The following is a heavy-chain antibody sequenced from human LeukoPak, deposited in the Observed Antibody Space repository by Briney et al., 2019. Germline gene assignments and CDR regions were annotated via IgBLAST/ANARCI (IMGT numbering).Heavy chain of an antibody. CDR2: INSDGSGT. CDR3: ARGRGLYGMDV. J-gene: IGHJ6*02. V-gene: IGHV3-74*01. CDR1: GFTFNSYW. Sequence: GGSLRLSCAASGFTFNSYWMHWVRQAPGKGLVWVSRINSDGSGTSDADFVKGRFTISRDNADNSLYLQMNSLRVEDTSFYYCARGRGLYGMDVWGQGTTVTVSS.